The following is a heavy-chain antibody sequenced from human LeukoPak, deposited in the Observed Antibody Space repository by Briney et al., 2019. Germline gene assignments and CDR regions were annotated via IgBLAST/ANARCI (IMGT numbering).Heavy chain of an antibody. Sequence: GGSLRLSCAASGFTFSNYGMHWVRQAPGKGLEWVAVIWYDGSNKYYADSVKGRFTISRDNSKNTLYLQMSSLRTEDTAVYYCASPCSGYDYNFDHWGQGTLVTVSS. CDR2: IWYDGSNK. J-gene: IGHJ4*02. V-gene: IGHV3-30*02. D-gene: IGHD5-12*01. CDR3: ASPCSGYDYNFDH. CDR1: GFTFSNYG.